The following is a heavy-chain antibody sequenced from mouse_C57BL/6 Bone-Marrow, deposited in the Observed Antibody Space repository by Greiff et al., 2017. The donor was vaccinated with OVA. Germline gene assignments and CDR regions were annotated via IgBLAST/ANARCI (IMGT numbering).Heavy chain of an antibody. V-gene: IGHV5-17*01. CDR3: AREIYYDYDGPWFAY. CDR1: GFTFSDYG. Sequence: EVQVVESGGGLVKPGGSLKLSCAASGFTFSDYGMHWVRQAPEKGLEWVAYISSGSSTIYYADTVKGRFTISRDNAKNTLFLQMTSLRSEDTAMYYCAREIYYDYDGPWFAYWGQGTLVTVSA. D-gene: IGHD2-4*01. J-gene: IGHJ3*01. CDR2: ISSGSSTI.